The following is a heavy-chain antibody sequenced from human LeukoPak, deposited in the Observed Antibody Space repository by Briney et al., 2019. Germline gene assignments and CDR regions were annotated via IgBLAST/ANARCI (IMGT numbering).Heavy chain of an antibody. Sequence: GGSLSLSCAASGFTFSSYAMHWVRQAPGKGLEWVAVISYDGSNKYYADSVKGRFTITRDNSKNTLYLQMNSLRAEDTAVSYCARGFASGWIQPTHAPGEWGQGTLVTVSS. CDR3: ARGFASGWIQPTHAPGE. D-gene: IGHD5-18*01. V-gene: IGHV3-30-3*01. CDR2: ISYDGSNK. CDR1: GFTFSSYA. J-gene: IGHJ4*02.